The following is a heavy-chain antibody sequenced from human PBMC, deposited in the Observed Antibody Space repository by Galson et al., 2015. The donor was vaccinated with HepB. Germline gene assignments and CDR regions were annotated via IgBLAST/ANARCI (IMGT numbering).Heavy chain of an antibody. J-gene: IGHJ3*02. V-gene: IGHV3-7*03. CDR2: IKQDGSEK. CDR3: ARAGSYFLNAFDI. Sequence: SLSFSCAASGFTSSNYWMSRVRQAPGKGLEWVANIKQDGSEKYYVDSVKGRFTISRDNAENSLYLQMNSLRAEDTAVYYCARAGSYFLNAFDIWGQGTMVTVSS. CDR1: GFTSSNYW. D-gene: IGHD3-10*01.